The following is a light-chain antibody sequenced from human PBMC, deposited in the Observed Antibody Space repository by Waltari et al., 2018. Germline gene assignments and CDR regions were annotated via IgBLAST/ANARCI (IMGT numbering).Light chain of an antibody. J-gene: IGKJ4*01. CDR1: QRVSSN. Sequence: EIVMTQSPATLSVSPGERATLSCRASQRVSSNLAWYQQKHGPAPRLLIYGASTSATGIPARFSGSGSGTEFTLTISSLQSEDFAVYYCQQYNNWPPLTFGGGTKVEIK. CDR2: GAS. V-gene: IGKV3-15*01. CDR3: QQYNNWPPLT.